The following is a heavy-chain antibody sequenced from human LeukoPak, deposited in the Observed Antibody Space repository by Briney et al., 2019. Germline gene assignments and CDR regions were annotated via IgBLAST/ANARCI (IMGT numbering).Heavy chain of an antibody. CDR1: GFTFDDYA. D-gene: IGHD5-18*01. CDR3: AKDNRITAMALGAFDI. Sequence: PGRSLRLSCAASGFTFDDYAMHWVRQAPGKGLEWVSGISWNSGSIGYADSVKGRFTISRDNAKNSLYLQMNSLRAEDTALYYCAKDNRITAMALGAFDIWGQGTMVTVSS. CDR2: ISWNSGSI. J-gene: IGHJ3*02. V-gene: IGHV3-9*01.